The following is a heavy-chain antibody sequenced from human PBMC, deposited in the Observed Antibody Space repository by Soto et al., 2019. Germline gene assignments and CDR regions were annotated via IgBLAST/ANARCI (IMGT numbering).Heavy chain of an antibody. CDR3: ARGGIVVVVAATNYYYYYGMDV. J-gene: IGHJ6*02. V-gene: IGHV4-34*01. CDR2: INHSGST. Sequence: TSETLSLTCAVYGGSFSGYYWSWIRQPPGKGLEWIGEINHSGSTNYNPSLKSRVTISVDTSKNQFSLKLSSVTAADTAVYYCARGGIVVVVAATNYYYYYGMDVWGQGTTVTVSS. D-gene: IGHD2-15*01. CDR1: GGSFSGYY.